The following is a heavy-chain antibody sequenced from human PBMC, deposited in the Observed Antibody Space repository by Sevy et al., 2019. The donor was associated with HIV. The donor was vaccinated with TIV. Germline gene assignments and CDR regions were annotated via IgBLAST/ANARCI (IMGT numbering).Heavy chain of an antibody. D-gene: IGHD1-1*01. V-gene: IGHV1-2*06. Sequence: ASVKVSCKASGYTFTGYYMHWVRQAPGQGLEWMGRINPNSGGTNYAQKFQGTVTMTRDTSISTAYMELSRLRSDDTAVYYCARDGNYYYYGMDVWGQGTTVTVSS. J-gene: IGHJ6*02. CDR2: INPNSGGT. CDR1: GYTFTGYY. CDR3: ARDGNYYYYGMDV.